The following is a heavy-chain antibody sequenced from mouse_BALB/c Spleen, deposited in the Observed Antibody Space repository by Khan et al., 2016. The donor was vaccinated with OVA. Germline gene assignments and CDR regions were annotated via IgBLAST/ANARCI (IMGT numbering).Heavy chain of an antibody. CDR2: ISSGSNTI. Sequence: EVELVESGGGLVQPGGSRKLSCVASGFTFSNFGMHWVRQAPEKGLEWVAYISSGSNTIHYADTVKGRFTISRDNPKNTLFLQMTSLRSEDTAMYYCVREDYGDWYFDVWGAGTTVTVSS. CDR1: GFTFSNFG. J-gene: IGHJ1*01. V-gene: IGHV5-17*02. D-gene: IGHD1-1*02. CDR3: VREDYGDWYFDV.